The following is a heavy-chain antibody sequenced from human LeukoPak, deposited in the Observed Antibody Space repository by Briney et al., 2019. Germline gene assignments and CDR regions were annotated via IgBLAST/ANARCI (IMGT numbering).Heavy chain of an antibody. CDR1: SGSISRSTYY. CDR2: IYYSGST. V-gene: IGHV4-39*07. CDR3: ARGAMATTPFFDY. D-gene: IGHD5-24*01. J-gene: IGHJ4*02. Sequence: SETLSLTCSVSSGSISRSTYYWGWIRQPPGKGLEWIGGIYYSGSTYYNPSLKSRVTMSLDTSRNQFSLKLTSPTAADTAVYYCARGAMATTPFFDYWGQGTLVTVSS.